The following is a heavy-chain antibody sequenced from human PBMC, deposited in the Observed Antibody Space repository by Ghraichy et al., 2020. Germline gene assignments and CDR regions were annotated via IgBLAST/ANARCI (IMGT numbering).Heavy chain of an antibody. D-gene: IGHD1-26*01. V-gene: IGHV3-23*01. CDR1: GFTFSSYA. J-gene: IGHJ4*02. CDR2: ISHSGRST. CDR3: AKNINSGNHYDFDY. Sequence: GGSLRLSCAASGFTFSSYAMGWVRQAPGKGLEWVSAISHSGRSTYYADSVKGRCTISRDNSKNTLYLQMNSLRAEDTAVYYCAKNINSGNHYDFDYWGQGTPATVSS.